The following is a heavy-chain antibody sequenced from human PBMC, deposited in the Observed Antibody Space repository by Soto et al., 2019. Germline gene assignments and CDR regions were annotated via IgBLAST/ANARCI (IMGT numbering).Heavy chain of an antibody. CDR1: GYTFTKYG. V-gene: IGHV1-3*01. D-gene: IGHD6-19*01. Sequence: ASVTVSCKASGYTFTKYGIHWVRQAPGQRLEWMGWINAGNGNTKYSQNFQGRVTITRDTSASTAYMELSSLRSDDTALFYCARSGYSSGWYHWYFDHWGRGSLVRVSS. J-gene: IGHJ2*01. CDR2: INAGNGNT. CDR3: ARSGYSSGWYHWYFDH.